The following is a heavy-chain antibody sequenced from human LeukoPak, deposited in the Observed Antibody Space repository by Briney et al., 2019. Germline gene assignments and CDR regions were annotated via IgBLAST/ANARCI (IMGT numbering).Heavy chain of an antibody. D-gene: IGHD6-13*01. CDR3: AGGYSSRYFDY. Sequence: GGSLRLSCAASGFTVSSNYMSWVRQAPGKGLEWVSIIYSGGSTYYADSVKGRFTISRDNSKNTLYLQMNSLRAEDTAVYYCAGGYSSRYFDYWGQGILVTVSS. V-gene: IGHV3-66*01. CDR2: IYSGGST. CDR1: GFTVSSNY. J-gene: IGHJ4*02.